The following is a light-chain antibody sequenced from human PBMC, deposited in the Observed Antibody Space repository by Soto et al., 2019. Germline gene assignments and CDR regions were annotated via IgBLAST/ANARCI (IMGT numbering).Light chain of an antibody. J-gene: IGKJ2*02. CDR1: QSLLHSNGYSY. V-gene: IGKV2-28*01. Sequence: IVMTQSPLSLPVTPGESASISCRSSQSLLHSNGYSYLDWYLQKPGQSPQLLISLAYYRDSGVSDRFSGSGSGTNVPLKIRRVEADDVGLFSCMQALQSPPCTFGQGTKLEI. CDR3: MQALQSPPCT. CDR2: LAY.